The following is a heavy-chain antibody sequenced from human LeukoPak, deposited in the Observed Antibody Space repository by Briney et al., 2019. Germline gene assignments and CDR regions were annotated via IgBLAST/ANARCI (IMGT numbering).Heavy chain of an antibody. CDR1: GFTFSSYW. CDR2: IKQDGSEK. CDR3: ARSVSGGPPFFDY. J-gene: IGHJ4*02. D-gene: IGHD4-11*01. Sequence: GGSLRLSCAASGFTFSSYWMSWVRQAPGKGLEWVANIKQDGSEKYYVDSVKGRFTISRDNAKNSLYLQMNSLRAEDTAVYYCARSVSGGPPFFDYWGQGTLVTVSS. V-gene: IGHV3-7*05.